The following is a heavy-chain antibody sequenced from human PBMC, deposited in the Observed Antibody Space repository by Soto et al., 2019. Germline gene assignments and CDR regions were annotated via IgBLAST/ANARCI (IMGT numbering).Heavy chain of an antibody. V-gene: IGHV3-30*18. CDR1: GFTFSSYG. Sequence: QVQLVESGGGVVQPGRSLRLSCAASGFTFSSYGMHWVRQAPGKGLEWVAVISYDGSNKYYADSVKGRFTISRDNSKNTLYLQMNRLRAEDTAVYYCAKDNQFGGVIVYYFDYWGQGTLVTVSS. D-gene: IGHD3-16*02. CDR3: AKDNQFGGVIVYYFDY. CDR2: ISYDGSNK. J-gene: IGHJ4*02.